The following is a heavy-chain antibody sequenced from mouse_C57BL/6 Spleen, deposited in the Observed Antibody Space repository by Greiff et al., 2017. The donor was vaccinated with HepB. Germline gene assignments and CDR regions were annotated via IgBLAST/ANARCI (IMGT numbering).Heavy chain of an antibody. V-gene: IGHV5-4*01. CDR2: ISDGGSYT. Sequence: EVHLVESGGGLVKPGGSLKLSCAASGFTFSSYAMSWVRQTPEKRLEWVATISDGGSYTYYPDNVKGRFTISRDNAKNNLYLQMSHLKSEDTAMYYCARSPYYYGSSPYYFDYWGQGTTLTVSS. J-gene: IGHJ2*01. CDR1: GFTFSSYA. CDR3: ARSPYYYGSSPYYFDY. D-gene: IGHD1-1*01.